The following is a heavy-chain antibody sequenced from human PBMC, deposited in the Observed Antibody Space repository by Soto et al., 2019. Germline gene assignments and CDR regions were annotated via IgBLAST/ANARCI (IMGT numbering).Heavy chain of an antibody. CDR1: GFTFSSYG. J-gene: IGHJ2*01. Sequence: QVQLVESGGGVVQPGRSLRLSCAASGFTFSSYGMHWVRQAPGKGLEWVAVIWYDGSNKYYADSVKGRFTISRDKSKNTLYLQMNSLRAEDTAVYYCARDYDSSGYPRWYFDLWGRGTLVTVSS. V-gene: IGHV3-33*01. D-gene: IGHD3-22*01. CDR3: ARDYDSSGYPRWYFDL. CDR2: IWYDGSNK.